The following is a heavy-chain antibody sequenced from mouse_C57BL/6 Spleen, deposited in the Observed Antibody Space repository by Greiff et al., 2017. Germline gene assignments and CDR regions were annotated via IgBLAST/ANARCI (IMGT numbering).Heavy chain of an antibody. D-gene: IGHD1-1*02. CDR3: TRYGGSYPFDY. CDR2: IDPENGDT. J-gene: IGHJ2*01. Sequence: VQLQQSGAELVRPGASVKLSCTASGFNIKDDYMHWVKQRPEQGLEWIGWIDPENGDTEYASKFQGKATITADTSSNTAYLQLSSLTSEDTAVYYCTRYGGSYPFDYWGQGTTLTVSS. CDR1: GFNIKDDY. V-gene: IGHV14-4*01.